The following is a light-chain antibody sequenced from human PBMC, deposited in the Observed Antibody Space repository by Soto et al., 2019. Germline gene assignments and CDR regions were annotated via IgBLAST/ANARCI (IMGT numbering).Light chain of an antibody. V-gene: IGKV1-5*01. CDR3: QQSYRAPLT. CDR1: QSISSW. J-gene: IGKJ3*01. Sequence: DIQMTQSPSTLSASVGDRVTITCRASQSISSWLAWYQQKPGKAPKLLIYDASSLESGVPSRFSGSGSGTEFTLTISSLQPDDFETYYCQQSYRAPLTFGPGTKVDIK. CDR2: DAS.